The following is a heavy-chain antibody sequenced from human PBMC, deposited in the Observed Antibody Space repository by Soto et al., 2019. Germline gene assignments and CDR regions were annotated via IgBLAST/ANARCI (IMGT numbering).Heavy chain of an antibody. CDR1: GFTFSSYS. CDR2: ISSSSTSI. Sequence: EVQLVESGGGLVQPGGPQRLSCAASGFTFSSYSMNWVRQAPGKGLEWVSYISSSSTSIYYADSVKGRFTISRDNAKKSLYLQMNSLRDEDTAVYYCARDQGSGWSDAFDVWGQGTMVTVSS. D-gene: IGHD6-19*01. V-gene: IGHV3-48*02. J-gene: IGHJ3*01. CDR3: ARDQGSGWSDAFDV.